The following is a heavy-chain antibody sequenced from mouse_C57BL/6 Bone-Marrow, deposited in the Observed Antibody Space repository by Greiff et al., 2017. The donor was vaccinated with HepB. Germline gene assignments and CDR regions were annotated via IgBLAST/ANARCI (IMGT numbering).Heavy chain of an antibody. CDR1: GYTFTSYW. D-gene: IGHD2-3*01. J-gene: IGHJ4*01. CDR3: ARWLLRLYAIDY. Sequence: VQLQQPGAELVKPGASVKLSCKASGYTFTSYWMHWVKQRPGQGLEWIGMIHPNSGSTNYNEKFKSKATLTVDKSSSTAYMQLSSLTSEDSAVYYCARWLLRLYAIDYWGQGTSVTVSS. V-gene: IGHV1-64*01. CDR2: IHPNSGST.